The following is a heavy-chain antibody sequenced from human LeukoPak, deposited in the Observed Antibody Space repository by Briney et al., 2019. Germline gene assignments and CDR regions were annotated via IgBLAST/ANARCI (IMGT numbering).Heavy chain of an antibody. J-gene: IGHJ4*02. CDR3: ARGGGYSYGSFDY. CDR2: INRDGSST. Sequence: GGSPRLSCAASGVLFSNYWMHWVRQAPGKGLVWVSRINRDGSSTSYADSVKGRFTISRDNAKNTLYLQMNSLRAEDTAVYYCARGGGYSYGSFDYWGQGTLVTVSS. CDR1: GVLFSNYW. V-gene: IGHV3-74*01. D-gene: IGHD5-18*01.